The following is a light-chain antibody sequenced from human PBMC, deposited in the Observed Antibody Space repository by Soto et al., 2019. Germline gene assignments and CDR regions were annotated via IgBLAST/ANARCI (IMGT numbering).Light chain of an antibody. Sequence: QSALTQPASVSGSPGQSITIYCTGTPSDVGSYTLVSWYQWHPGKAHKCMIYEANKRPSGVSDRFSGSKSGNTASLTISGLHPEAEADYYCSSYAGSRTLVFGTVTKLTVL. CDR3: SSYAGSRTLV. V-gene: IGLV2-23*01. CDR1: PSDVGSYTL. CDR2: EAN. J-gene: IGLJ1*01.